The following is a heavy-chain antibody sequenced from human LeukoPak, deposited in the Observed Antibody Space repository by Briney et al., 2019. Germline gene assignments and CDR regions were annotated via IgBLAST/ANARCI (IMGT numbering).Heavy chain of an antibody. CDR2: IYYSGST. CDR1: GGSISSSSYS. D-gene: IGHD3-10*01. CDR3: ARAILLAPPAHSYFDY. Sequence: SETLSLTCTVSGGSISSSSYSWGWIRQPPGKGLEWIGSIYYSGSTYYNPSLKSRVTISVDTSKNQFSLKLSSVTAADTAVYYCARAILLAPPAHSYFDYWGQGTLVTVSS. J-gene: IGHJ4*02. V-gene: IGHV4-39*01.